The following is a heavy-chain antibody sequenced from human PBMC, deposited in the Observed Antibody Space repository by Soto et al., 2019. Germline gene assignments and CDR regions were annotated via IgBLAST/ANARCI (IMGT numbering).Heavy chain of an antibody. Sequence: PSETLSLTCAVYGGSFSGYYWSWIRQPPGKGLEWIGEINHSGSTNYNPSLKSRVTISVDTSKNQFSLKLSSVTAADTAVYYCARGITSTMVRGVIIRRIYGMDVWGQGTTVTVS. J-gene: IGHJ6*02. CDR1: GGSFSGYY. CDR3: ARGITSTMVRGVIIRRIYGMDV. D-gene: IGHD3-10*01. CDR2: INHSGST. V-gene: IGHV4-34*01.